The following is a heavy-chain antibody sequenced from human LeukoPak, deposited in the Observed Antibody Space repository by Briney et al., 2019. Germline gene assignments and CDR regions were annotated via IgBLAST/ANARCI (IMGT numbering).Heavy chain of an antibody. CDR1: GGSISSYY. J-gene: IGHJ4*02. Sequence: SETLSLTCTVSGGSISSYYWSWIRQPPGKGLEWIGYIYYSGGTNYNPSLKSRVTISADTSKNQFSLKLSSVTAADTAVYYCARLRTDHGIPYFDYWGQGTLVTVSS. D-gene: IGHD5-18*01. V-gene: IGHV4-59*08. CDR3: ARLRTDHGIPYFDY. CDR2: IYYSGGT.